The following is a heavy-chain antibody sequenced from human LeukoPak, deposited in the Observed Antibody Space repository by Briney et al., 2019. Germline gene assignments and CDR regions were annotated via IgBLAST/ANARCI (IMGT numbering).Heavy chain of an antibody. D-gene: IGHD4-17*01. Sequence: GRSLRLSCAASGFTFSSYGMHWVRQAPGKGLEWVAVIWYDGSNKYYADPVKGRFTISRDNSKNTLYLQMNSLRAEDTAVYYCAKPHDYGDYTFGYWGQGTLVTVSS. J-gene: IGHJ4*02. CDR3: AKPHDYGDYTFGY. CDR2: IWYDGSNK. V-gene: IGHV3-33*06. CDR1: GFTFSSYG.